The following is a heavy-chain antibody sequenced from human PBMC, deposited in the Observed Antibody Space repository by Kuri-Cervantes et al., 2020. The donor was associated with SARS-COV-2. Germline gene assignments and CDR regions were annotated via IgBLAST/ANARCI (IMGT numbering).Heavy chain of an antibody. CDR2: IYWDDDK. J-gene: IGHJ3*02. D-gene: IGHD6-6*01. Sequence: QTLSLTCAASGFTFSSYSMNWIRQPPGKALEWLALIYWDDDKRYGPSLKSRLTITKDTSKNQVVLTMTNMDPVDTATYYCAHLYSSSSRFSAFDIWGQGTMVTVSS. V-gene: IGHV2-5*08. CDR3: AHLYSSSSRFSAFDI. CDR1: GFTFSSYS.